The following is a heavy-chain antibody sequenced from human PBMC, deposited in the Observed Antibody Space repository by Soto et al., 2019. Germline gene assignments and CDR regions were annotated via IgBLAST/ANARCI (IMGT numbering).Heavy chain of an antibody. CDR1: GFTFSSYS. Sequence: AGGSLRLSCAASGFTFSSYSMNWVRQAPGKGLEWVSSISSSSSYIYYADSVKGRFTISRDNAKNSLYLQMNSLRAEDTAVYYCARVGVVVPAAMVGLQDAFDYWGQGTLVTVSS. CDR3: ARVGVVVPAAMVGLQDAFDY. V-gene: IGHV3-21*01. J-gene: IGHJ4*02. CDR2: ISSSSSYI. D-gene: IGHD2-2*01.